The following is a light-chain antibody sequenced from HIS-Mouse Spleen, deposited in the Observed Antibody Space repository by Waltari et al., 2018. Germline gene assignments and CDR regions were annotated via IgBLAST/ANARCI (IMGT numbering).Light chain of an antibody. CDR1: ALPKKY. Sequence: SYELTQPPSVSVSPGQTARITCSGDALPKKYAYWYQQKSGQAPVLVLYEDSKRPSGIRGGFSGSSSGTMATLTISGAQVEDEADYYCYSTDSSGNHRVFGGGTKLTVL. CDR3: YSTDSSGNHRV. J-gene: IGLJ2*01. CDR2: EDS. V-gene: IGLV3-10*01.